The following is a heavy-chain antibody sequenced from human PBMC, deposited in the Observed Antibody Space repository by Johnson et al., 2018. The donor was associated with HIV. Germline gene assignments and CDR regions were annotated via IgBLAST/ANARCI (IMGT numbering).Heavy chain of an antibody. D-gene: IGHD5-24*01. CDR3: ARDGPGDGNAMGGSGAFDI. CDR1: GFTVSSNY. Sequence: EVQLVESGGGLIQPGGSLRLSCAASGFTVSSNYMSWVRQAPGKGLEWVSVIYSGGSTYYADSVKGRFTISRDNSKNTLDLQMNSLRVEDTAVYYCARDGPGDGNAMGGSGAFDIWGQGTMVTVSS. V-gene: IGHV3-53*01. J-gene: IGHJ3*02. CDR2: IYSGGST.